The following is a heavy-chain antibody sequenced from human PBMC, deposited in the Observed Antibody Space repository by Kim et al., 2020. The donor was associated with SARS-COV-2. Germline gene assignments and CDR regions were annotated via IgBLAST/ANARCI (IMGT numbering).Heavy chain of an antibody. V-gene: IGHV1-8*01. Sequence: ASVKVSCKASGFTFTSYEINWVRQATGQGLQWMGWMNPDSGNTGYAQKFQGRVTMTRDTSISTAYMELSSLRSEDTAVYFCASSKSPRGLWRRNSNYDFWSGHYYYYGMDVWGQGTTVTVSS. D-gene: IGHD3-3*01. CDR1: GFTFTSYE. CDR3: ASSKSPRGLWRRNSNYDFWSGHYYYYGMDV. CDR2: MNPDSGNT. J-gene: IGHJ6*02.